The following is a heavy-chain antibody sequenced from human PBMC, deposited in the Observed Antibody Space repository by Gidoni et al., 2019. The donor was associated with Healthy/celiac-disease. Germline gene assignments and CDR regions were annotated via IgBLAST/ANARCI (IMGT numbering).Heavy chain of an antibody. J-gene: IGHJ4*02. V-gene: IGHV4-59*08. CDR3: ARHGSWGNFDY. CDR2: SYYSGST. CDR1: GGSISSYY. Sequence: PGLVKPSETLSLTCTVSGGSISSYYWSWIRQPPGKGLEWIGYSYYSGSTNYNPSLKSRVTISVDTSKNQFSLKLSSVAAADTAVYYCARHGSWGNFDYWGQGTLVTVSS. D-gene: IGHD3-16*01.